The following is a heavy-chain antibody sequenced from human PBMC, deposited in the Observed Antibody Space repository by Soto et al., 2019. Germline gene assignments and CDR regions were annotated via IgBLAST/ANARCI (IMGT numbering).Heavy chain of an antibody. D-gene: IGHD3-22*01. Sequence: LRLSCAASGFTSSSYAMHWVRQAPGKGLEWVAVISYDGSNKYYADSVKGRFTISRDNSKNTLYLQMNSLRAEDTAVYYCARERVQYYYDSSGYYSYFDYWGQGTLVTVSS. CDR2: ISYDGSNK. CDR3: ARERVQYYYDSSGYYSYFDY. J-gene: IGHJ4*02. V-gene: IGHV3-30-3*01. CDR1: GFTSSSYA.